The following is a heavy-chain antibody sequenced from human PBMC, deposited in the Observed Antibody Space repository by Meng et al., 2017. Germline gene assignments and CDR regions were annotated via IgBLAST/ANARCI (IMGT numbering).Heavy chain of an antibody. J-gene: IGHJ4*02. Sequence: GSLRLSCTVSGGSISSYYWSWIRQPPGKGLEWIGYIYYSGSTNYNPSLKSRVTISVDTSKNQFSLKLSSVTAADTAVYYCARVPTINYYDSSGYEDYWGQGTLVTVSS. V-gene: IGHV4-59*01. CDR1: GGSISSYY. CDR3: ARVPTINYYDSSGYEDY. CDR2: IYYSGST. D-gene: IGHD3-22*01.